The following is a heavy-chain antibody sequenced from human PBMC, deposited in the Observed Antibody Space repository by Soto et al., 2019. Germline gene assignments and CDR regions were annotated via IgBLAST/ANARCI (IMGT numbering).Heavy chain of an antibody. J-gene: IGHJ2*01. CDR1: EFTFSSYS. Sequence: PGVSLRLSCAASEFTFSSYSMNWVRQAPGKGLEWVSVISGSGGSTYYADAVKGRFTISRDNSKNTLYLQMNSLRAEDTAVYYCAKRTVGWYFDLWGRGTLVTVSS. V-gene: IGHV3-23*01. CDR3: AKRTVGWYFDL. CDR2: ISGSGGST. D-gene: IGHD4-17*01.